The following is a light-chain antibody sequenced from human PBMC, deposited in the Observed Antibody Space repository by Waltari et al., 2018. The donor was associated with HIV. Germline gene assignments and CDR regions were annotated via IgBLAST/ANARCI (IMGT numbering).Light chain of an antibody. CDR3: AAWDDSLNVL. J-gene: IGLJ2*01. Sequence: QSVLTQPPSASGTPGQRVTISCSGSSSNIGSNTVNWYQQLPGTAPKLLIYSNNQRPSGVPVRVSGSKAGTSASLAIRGLQSEDEADYYCAAWDDSLNVLFGGGTKLTVL. CDR1: SSNIGSNT. CDR2: SNN. V-gene: IGLV1-44*01.